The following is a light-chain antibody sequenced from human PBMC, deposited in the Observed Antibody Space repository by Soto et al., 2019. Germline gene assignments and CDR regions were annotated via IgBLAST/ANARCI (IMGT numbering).Light chain of an antibody. V-gene: IGLV2-23*02. CDR2: EVS. CDR1: SSDVGSYNL. CDR3: CSYAGSSTPMV. J-gene: IGLJ2*01. Sequence: QSALTQPASVSGSPGQSITISCTGTSSDVGSYNLVSWYQQHPGKAPKLMIYEVSKRPSGVSNRFSGSKSGNTASLTISGLQPEDEADYYCCSYAGSSTPMVFGGGTKLTVL.